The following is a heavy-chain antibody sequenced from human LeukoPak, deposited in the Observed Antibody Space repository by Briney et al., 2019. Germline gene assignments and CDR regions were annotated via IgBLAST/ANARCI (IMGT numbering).Heavy chain of an antibody. CDR2: VYYSGST. CDR3: AATMVRGVHTHFDY. Sequence: SGTLSLTCTVSGGSITNYYWSWIRQPPGKGLEWIGYVYYSGSTNYNPSLKSRVTISVDTSKNQFSLKLSSVTAADTAVYYCAATMVRGVHTHFDYWGQGTLVTVSS. J-gene: IGHJ4*02. D-gene: IGHD3-10*01. V-gene: IGHV4-59*08. CDR1: GGSITNYY.